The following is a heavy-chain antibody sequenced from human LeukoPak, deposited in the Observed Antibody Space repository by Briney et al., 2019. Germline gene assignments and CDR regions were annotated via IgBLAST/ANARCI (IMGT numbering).Heavy chain of an antibody. CDR2: ISGSSDII. J-gene: IGHJ6*03. D-gene: IGHD3-9*01. CDR3: ARGGAFYDILTGHHKIKPEYMDV. Sequence: SGGSLRLSCAASGFTFSIYSINWVRQAPGKGLEGVSYISGSSDIIYYADSVKGRFTISRENAENSVSLQMNSLRGEDTAVYYCARGGAFYDILTGHHKIKPEYMDVWGKGTTVTVSS. CDR1: GFTFSIYS. V-gene: IGHV3-48*04.